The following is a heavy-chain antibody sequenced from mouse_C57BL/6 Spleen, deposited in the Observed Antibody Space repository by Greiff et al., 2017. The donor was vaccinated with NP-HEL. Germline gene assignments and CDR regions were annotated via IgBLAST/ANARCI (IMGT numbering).Heavy chain of an antibody. CDR1: GYTFTSYG. Sequence: QVQLQQSGAELARPGASVKLSCKASGYTFTSYGISWVKQRTGQGLEWIGEIYPRSGNTYYNEKFKGKATLTADKSSSTAYMELRSLTSEDSAVYFCARREGNYGAMDYWGQGTSVTVSS. CDR2: IYPRSGNT. CDR3: ARREGNYGAMDY. V-gene: IGHV1-81*01. J-gene: IGHJ4*01. D-gene: IGHD2-1*01.